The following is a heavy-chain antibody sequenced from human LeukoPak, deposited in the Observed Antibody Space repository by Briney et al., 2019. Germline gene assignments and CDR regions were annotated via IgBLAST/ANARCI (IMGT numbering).Heavy chain of an antibody. D-gene: IGHD2-21*02. CDR2: ISAYNGNT. CDR1: GGTFSSYA. Sequence: ASVKVSCKASGGTFSSYAISWVRQAPGQGLEWMGWISAYNGNTNYAQKLQGRVTMTTDTSTSTAYMELRSLRSDDTAVYYCARWAPSGDRDYYYYYMDVWGKGTTVTVSS. V-gene: IGHV1-18*01. CDR3: ARWAPSGDRDYYYYYMDV. J-gene: IGHJ6*03.